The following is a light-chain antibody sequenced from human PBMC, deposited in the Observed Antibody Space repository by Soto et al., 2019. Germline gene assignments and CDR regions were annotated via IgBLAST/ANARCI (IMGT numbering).Light chain of an antibody. V-gene: IGKV1-33*01. J-gene: IGKJ4*01. CDR1: QDISNY. CDR2: DAS. Sequence: DIQMTQSPSSLSASVGDRVTITCQASQDISNYLNWYQQKPGKAPKLLIYDASNLETGVPSRFSGSGSGTDFTLTISSRQPEDIATYYCQQYDNPLLSFGGGTKVEIK. CDR3: QQYDNPLLS.